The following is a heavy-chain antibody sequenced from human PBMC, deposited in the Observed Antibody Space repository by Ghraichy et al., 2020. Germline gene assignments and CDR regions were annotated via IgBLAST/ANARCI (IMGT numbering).Heavy chain of an antibody. D-gene: IGHD3-10*01. CDR2: IKPQKGKT. Sequence: ASVKVSCKASGYTFANYWMHWVRQAPGQGLEWLGIIKPQKGKTMYAQKFQGRVLMTRDTSRSTVYMELTSLRSEDTAIYYCAREDGSFDSWGQGTLVTVSS. J-gene: IGHJ4*02. V-gene: IGHV1-46*01. CDR1: GYTFANYW. CDR3: AREDGSFDS.